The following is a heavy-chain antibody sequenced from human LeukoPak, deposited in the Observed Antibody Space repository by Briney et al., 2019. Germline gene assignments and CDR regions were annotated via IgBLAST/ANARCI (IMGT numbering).Heavy chain of an antibody. J-gene: IGHJ4*02. CDR1: GGSISSYY. CDR2: IYYSGST. V-gene: IGHV4-59*01. Sequence: SETLSLTCTVSGGSISSYYWSWIRQPPGKGLEWIGYIYYSGSTNYNPSLKSRVTISVDTSKNQFSLKLSSVTAADTAVYYCARQWLIASPFDYWGQGTLVTVSS. CDR3: ARQWLIASPFDY. D-gene: IGHD3-22*01.